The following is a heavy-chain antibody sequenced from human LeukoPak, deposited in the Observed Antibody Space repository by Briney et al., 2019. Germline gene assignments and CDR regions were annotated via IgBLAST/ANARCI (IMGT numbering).Heavy chain of an antibody. V-gene: IGHV4-59*01. J-gene: IGHJ4*02. Sequence: SETLSLTCTVSGGSISSYYWSWIRQPPGKGLEWIGYIYYSGSTNYNPSLKSRVTISVDTSKNQFSLKLSSVTAADTAVYYCARCHSSGYYFDYWGQGTLVTVSS. D-gene: IGHD3-22*01. CDR2: IYYSGST. CDR3: ARCHSSGYYFDY. CDR1: GGSISSYY.